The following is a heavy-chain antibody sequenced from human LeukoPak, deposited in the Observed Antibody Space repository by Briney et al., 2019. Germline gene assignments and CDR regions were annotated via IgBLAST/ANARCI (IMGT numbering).Heavy chain of an antibody. Sequence: GASVKVSCKASGYTFTDYYMHWVRQAPGQGLEWTGWINPHSGDTKYAQKFQGRVTMTRDTSISTAYMELSRLISDDTAVFYCARGGYHSGGYWGQGTLVTISS. V-gene: IGHV1-2*02. CDR1: GYTFTDYY. J-gene: IGHJ4*02. D-gene: IGHD5-12*01. CDR3: ARGGYHSGGY. CDR2: INPHSGDT.